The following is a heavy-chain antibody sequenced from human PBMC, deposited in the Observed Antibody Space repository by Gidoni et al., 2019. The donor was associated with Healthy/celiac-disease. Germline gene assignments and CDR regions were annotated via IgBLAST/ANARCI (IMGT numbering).Heavy chain of an antibody. J-gene: IGHJ5*02. CDR1: GYPFTGYY. CDR3: AREFSGRHTPWFDP. V-gene: IGHV1-2*04. Sequence: QVQLVQSGAEVKKPGASVKVSCKASGYPFTGYYMHWVRQAPGQGLEWMGWINPNSGGTNYAQKFQGWVTMTRDTSISTAYMELSRLRSDDTAVYYCAREFSGRHTPWFDPWGQGTLVTVSS. CDR2: INPNSGGT. D-gene: IGHD5-12*01.